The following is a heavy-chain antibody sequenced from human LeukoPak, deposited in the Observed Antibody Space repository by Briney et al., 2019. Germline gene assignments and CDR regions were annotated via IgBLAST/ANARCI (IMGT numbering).Heavy chain of an antibody. CDR1: GGTFSSYA. D-gene: IGHD2-2*01. J-gene: IGHJ4*02. V-gene: IGHV1-69*01. CDR3: ARDMPWGRGQPVYFDY. Sequence: SVKVSCKASGGTFSSYAISWVRQAPGQGLEWMGGIIPIFGTANYAQKFQGRVTITADESTSTAYMELSSLRSEDTAVYYCARDMPWGRGQPVYFDYWGQGTLVTVSS. CDR2: IIPIFGTA.